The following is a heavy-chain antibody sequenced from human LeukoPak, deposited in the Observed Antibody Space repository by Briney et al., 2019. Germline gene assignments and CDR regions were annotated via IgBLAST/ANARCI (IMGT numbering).Heavy chain of an antibody. CDR3: AKQWLYAFDI. V-gene: IGHV1-2*02. CDR2: INPNTAGT. CDR1: GYTITDHF. J-gene: IGHJ3*02. D-gene: IGHD6-19*01. Sequence: ASVKVSCKASGYTITDHFIHWVRQAPGRGPEWMGWINPNTAGTNYAQNFQGRVTMTRDTSISTAYMELSRLRSDDTAVYYCAKQWLYAFDIWGQGTMVTVSS.